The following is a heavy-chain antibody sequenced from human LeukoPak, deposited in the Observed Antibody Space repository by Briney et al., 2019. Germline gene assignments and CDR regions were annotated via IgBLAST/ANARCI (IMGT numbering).Heavy chain of an antibody. J-gene: IGHJ5*02. CDR3: ARAKMNTVTSVRVNWFDP. V-gene: IGHV4-34*01. D-gene: IGHD4-17*01. CDR1: GFTVSSDY. CDR2: INHSGST. Sequence: GSLRLSCAASGFTVSSDYMSWIRQPPGKGLEWIGEINHSGSTNYNPSLKSRVTISVDTSKNQFSLKLSSVTAADTAVYYCARAKMNTVTSVRVNWFDPWGQGTLVTVSS.